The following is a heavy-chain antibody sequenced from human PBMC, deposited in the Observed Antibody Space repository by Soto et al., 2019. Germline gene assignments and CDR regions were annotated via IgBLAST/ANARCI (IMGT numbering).Heavy chain of an antibody. CDR3: DQWDYYYYMDV. V-gene: IGHV1-69*02. D-gene: IGHD1-26*01. Sequence: QVQLVQSGAEVKKPGSSVKVSCKASGGTFSSYTISWVRQAPGQGLEWMGRIIPILGIANYAQKFQGRVTITADKSTSTAYMELLSLRSEDTAVYSCDQWDYYYYMDVWGKGTTVTVSS. CDR2: IIPILGIA. CDR1: GGTFSSYT. J-gene: IGHJ6*03.